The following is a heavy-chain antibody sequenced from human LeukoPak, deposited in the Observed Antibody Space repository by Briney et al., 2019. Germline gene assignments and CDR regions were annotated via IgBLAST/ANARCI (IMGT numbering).Heavy chain of an antibody. V-gene: IGHV4-34*01. CDR3: ARERLGAARSGADY. Sequence: PSETLSLTCAVYGGSFSGYYWSWIRQPPGKGLEWIGEINHSGSTNYNPSLKSRVTISVDTSKNQFSLKLSSVTAADTAVYYCARERLGAARSGADYWGQGTLVTASS. D-gene: IGHD6-6*01. J-gene: IGHJ4*02. CDR1: GGSFSGYY. CDR2: INHSGST.